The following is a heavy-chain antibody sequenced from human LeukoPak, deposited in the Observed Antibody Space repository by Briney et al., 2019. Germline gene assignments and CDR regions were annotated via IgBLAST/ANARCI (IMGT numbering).Heavy chain of an antibody. J-gene: IGHJ2*01. D-gene: IGHD4-17*01. V-gene: IGHV3-7*01. CDR2: IRQDGSQK. CDR1: GFTFSRFW. Sequence: GGSLRLSCAASGFTFSRFWMSWVRQAPGKGLEWVANIRQDGSQKNYVDSVKGRFTISRDNAKNSLYLQMNSLRGKDTAVYYCARDEGDTVTTYRFDLWGRGTLVTVSS. CDR3: ARDEGDTVTTYRFDL.